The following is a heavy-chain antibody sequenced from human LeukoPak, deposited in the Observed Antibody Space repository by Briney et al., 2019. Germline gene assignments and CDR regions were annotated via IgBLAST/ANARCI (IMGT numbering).Heavy chain of an antibody. CDR3: ARVTFNYFGSGDAFDI. CDR1: GFTVSSNY. Sequence: GGSLRLSCATSGFTVSSNYMSWVRQAPGKGLEWVSIIYSDGSTYYADSVKDRFTISRDNSKNTLYLQMNSLRAEDTAVYYCARVTFNYFGSGDAFDIWGQGTMVTVSS. CDR2: IYSDGST. V-gene: IGHV3-66*01. D-gene: IGHD3-10*01. J-gene: IGHJ3*02.